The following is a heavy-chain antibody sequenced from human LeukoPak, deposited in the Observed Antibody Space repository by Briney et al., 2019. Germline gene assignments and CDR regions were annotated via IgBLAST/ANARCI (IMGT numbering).Heavy chain of an antibody. V-gene: IGHV3-7*01. J-gene: IGHJ4*02. D-gene: IGHD2-2*01. CDR3: ATCIVVVSAAMKGTTDFDY. CDR1: GFTFSSYW. Sequence: GGSLRLSCAASGFTFSSYWMSWVRQAPGKGLEWVANIKQDGSEKYYVDSVKGRSTISRDNAKNSLYLQMNSLRAEDTAVYYCATCIVVVSAAMKGTTDFDYWGQGTLVTVSS. CDR2: IKQDGSEK.